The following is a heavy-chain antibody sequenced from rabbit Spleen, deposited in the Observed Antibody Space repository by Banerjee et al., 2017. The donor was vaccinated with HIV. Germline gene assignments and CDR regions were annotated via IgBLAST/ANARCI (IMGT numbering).Heavy chain of an antibody. CDR1: GFSFSSSYY. J-gene: IGHJ6*01. V-gene: IGHV1S40*01. Sequence: QSLEEAGGDLVKPEGSLTLTCTPPGFSFSSSYYMRWVRQAPGKGLECIACIYGDRSGSTHYANWAKGRVTISKTSSTTVTLQLTSLTAADTATYFCARSGPVGSDYIWDLWGPGTLVTVS. CDR3: ARSGPVGSDYIWDL. CDR2: IYGDRSGST. D-gene: IGHD8-1*01.